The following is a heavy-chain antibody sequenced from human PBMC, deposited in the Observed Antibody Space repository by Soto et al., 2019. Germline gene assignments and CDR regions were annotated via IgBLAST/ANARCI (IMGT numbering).Heavy chain of an antibody. Sequence: SETLSLTCTVSGGSISSGGYYWSWIRQHPGKGLEWIGYIYYSGSTYYNPSLKSRVTISVDTSKNQFSLKLSSVTAADTAVYYCARSVYDSSGYYFGYWGQGTLVTVSS. CDR1: GGSISSGGYY. CDR2: IYYSGST. D-gene: IGHD3-22*01. CDR3: ARSVYDSSGYYFGY. V-gene: IGHV4-31*03. J-gene: IGHJ4*02.